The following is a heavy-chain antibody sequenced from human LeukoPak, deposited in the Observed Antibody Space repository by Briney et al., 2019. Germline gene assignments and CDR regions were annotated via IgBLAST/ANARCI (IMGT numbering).Heavy chain of an antibody. Sequence: SETLSLTCGVFGGSFSGYYWSWIRQAPGKGLEWSGEINQYGSTKYNPSLRSRVTLSVDTSKKQFSLNLSSVTAADAAVYYCQSSVSQCLAQRGSW. CDR1: GGSFSGYY. J-gene: IGHJ5*01. D-gene: IGHD6-19*01. CDR2: INQYGST. V-gene: IGHV4-34*01. CDR3: QSSVSQCLAQRGS.